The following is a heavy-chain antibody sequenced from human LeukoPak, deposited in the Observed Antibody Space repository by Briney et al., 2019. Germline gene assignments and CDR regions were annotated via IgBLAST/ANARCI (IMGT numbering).Heavy chain of an antibody. D-gene: IGHD3-16*02. V-gene: IGHV3-7*01. CDR2: IKQDGSEK. J-gene: IGHJ4*02. CDR3: ARDGVITFGGVIVADY. Sequence: GGSLRLSCPASGFTFSDYWMSWVRQAPGKGLEWVANIKQDGSEKYYMDSVKGRFTISRDNAKNSLYLQMNSLRAEDTAVYHCARDGVITFGGVIVADYWGQGTLVTVSS. CDR1: GFTFSDYW.